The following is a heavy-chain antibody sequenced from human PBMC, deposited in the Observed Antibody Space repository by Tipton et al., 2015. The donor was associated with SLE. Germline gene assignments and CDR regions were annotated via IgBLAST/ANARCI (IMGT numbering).Heavy chain of an antibody. D-gene: IGHD6-13*01. V-gene: IGHV3-23*01. Sequence: SLRLSCAASGFTFSSYGMHWVRQAPGKGLEWVSAISGSGGSTYYADSVKGRFTISRDNSKNTLYLQMNSLRAEDTAVYYCAREYSSSWYSDYWGQGTLVTVSS. CDR2: ISGSGGST. J-gene: IGHJ4*02. CDR1: GFTFSSYG. CDR3: AREYSSSWYSDY.